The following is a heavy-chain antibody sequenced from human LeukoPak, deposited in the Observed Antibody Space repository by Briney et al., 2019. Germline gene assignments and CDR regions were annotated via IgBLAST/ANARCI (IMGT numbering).Heavy chain of an antibody. CDR2: ISAYNGNT. CDR1: GYTFTSYG. V-gene: IGHV1-18*01. CDR3: ARDQDSGELLPFDY. J-gene: IGHJ4*02. Sequence: ASVKVSCKASGYTFTSYGISWVRQAPGQGLEWMGWISAYNGNTNYAQKLQGRVTMTADTSTSTAYMELRSLRSDDTAVYYCARDQDSGELLPFDYWGQGTLVTVSS. D-gene: IGHD1-26*01.